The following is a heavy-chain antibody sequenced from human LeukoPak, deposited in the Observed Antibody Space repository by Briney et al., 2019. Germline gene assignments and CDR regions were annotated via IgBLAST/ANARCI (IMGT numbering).Heavy chain of an antibody. CDR3: GVGASSASEFDY. D-gene: IGHD1-26*01. V-gene: IGHV3-21*01. CDR2: ITGSSYNK. J-gene: IGHJ4*02. Sequence: GGSLRLSCAASGFTFSDYALNWVRQAPGKGLEWISSITGSSYNKYYAESLKGRVTISRDNAKNSLYLQMDSLRAEDTAVYYCGVGASSASEFDYWGQGTPVTVSS. CDR1: GFTFSDYA.